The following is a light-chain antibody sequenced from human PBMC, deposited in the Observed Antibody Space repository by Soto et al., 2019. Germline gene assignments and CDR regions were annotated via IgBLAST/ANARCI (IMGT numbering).Light chain of an antibody. J-gene: IGKJ1*01. CDR1: QSVGSN. Sequence: EIVMTQSPATLSVSPGERATLSCRARQSVGSNLAWYQQKPGQAPRLLIYGASTRAAGIPARFSGSGSGTEFNLIISSLQSEYSAVCFCQQYNTRWTFGHGTKVEIK. CDR3: QQYNTRWT. V-gene: IGKV3-15*01. CDR2: GAS.